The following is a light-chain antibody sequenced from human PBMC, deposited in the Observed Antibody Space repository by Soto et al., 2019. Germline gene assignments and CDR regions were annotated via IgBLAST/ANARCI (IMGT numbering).Light chain of an antibody. CDR2: GAS. CDR1: QSVSRN. CDR3: QQYDNWPRT. Sequence: IVMTQSPATLSVSPGERATLSCRASQSVSRNLAWYQQKPGQAPRLLFYGASTRATDVPGRFSGSGSGTEFTLTISSLQSEDFAVYYCQQYDNWPRTFGQGTKLEIK. V-gene: IGKV3-15*01. J-gene: IGKJ2*01.